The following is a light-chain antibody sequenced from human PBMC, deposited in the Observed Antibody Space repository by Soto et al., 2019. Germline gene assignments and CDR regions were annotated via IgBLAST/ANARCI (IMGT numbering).Light chain of an antibody. CDR2: GAS. CDR1: QSVSSAY. Sequence: EIVLTQSPGTLSLSPGERATLSCRASQSVSSAYLAWYQPIPGQAPRLLIYGASSRATGIPDRFSGSGSGTDFTLTISGLEIDDFEVYYCQQYGSSFYNFGQGTKLEIK. J-gene: IGKJ2*01. CDR3: QQYGSSFYN. V-gene: IGKV3-20*01.